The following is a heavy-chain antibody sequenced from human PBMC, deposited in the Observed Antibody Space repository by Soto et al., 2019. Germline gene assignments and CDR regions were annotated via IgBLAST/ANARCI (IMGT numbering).Heavy chain of an antibody. D-gene: IGHD3-10*01. CDR3: ARDWVLFGAHPIEY. CDR2: ISYDGSNK. J-gene: IGHJ4*02. CDR1: GFTFSNYG. V-gene: IGHV3-30*03. Sequence: QVQLVESGGGVVQPGGSLRLSCAASGFTFSNYGMHWVRQAPGKGLEWVAVISYDGSNKYYADSVKGRFTISRDNSKNTLYLQMNSLTTEDTAVYYCARDWVLFGAHPIEYWGQGTLVTVSS.